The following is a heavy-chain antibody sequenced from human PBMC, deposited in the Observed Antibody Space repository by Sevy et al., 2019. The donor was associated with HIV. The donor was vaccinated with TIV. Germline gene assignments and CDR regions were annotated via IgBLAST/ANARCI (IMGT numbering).Heavy chain of an antibody. CDR3: AREGCTKPHDY. D-gene: IGHD2-8*01. Sequence: GGSLRLSCAASGFTFSKYSMSWVRQPPAKGLEWVSILSFGCGEINYADSVKGRFTISRDNSKSSVYLQMNNLRPEDTAVYYCAREGCTKPHDYWGQGTLVTVSS. CDR2: LSFGCGEI. CDR1: GFTFSKYS. V-gene: IGHV3-23*01. J-gene: IGHJ4*02.